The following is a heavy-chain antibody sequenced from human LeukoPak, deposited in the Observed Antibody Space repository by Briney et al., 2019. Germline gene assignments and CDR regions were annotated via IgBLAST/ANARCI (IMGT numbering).Heavy chain of an antibody. V-gene: IGHV4-61*02. D-gene: IGHD1-1*01. J-gene: IGHJ4*02. CDR1: GGSISSGSYY. CDR2: IYTSGST. Sequence: PSETLSLTCTVSGGSISSGSYYWSWLRQPAGKGLEWIGRIYTSGSTNYNPSLKSRVTISVDTSKNQFSLKLSSVTAADTAVYYCARNLWMGGQGTLVTVSS. CDR3: ARNLWM.